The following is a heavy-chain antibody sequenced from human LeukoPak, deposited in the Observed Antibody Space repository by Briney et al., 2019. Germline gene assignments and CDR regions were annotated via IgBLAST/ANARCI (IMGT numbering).Heavy chain of an antibody. Sequence: SVKVSCKASGGTFSGYAVIWVRQAPGQGLEWMGGTVPLKYAQKFQGRVTFTTDESTSTAFMELSSLTSEDTAVYYCARDFRDIVHNWFDPWGQGTLVTVSS. CDR3: ARDFRDIVHNWFDP. J-gene: IGHJ5*02. D-gene: IGHD2-8*01. CDR2: TVPL. V-gene: IGHV1-69*05. CDR1: GGTFSGYA.